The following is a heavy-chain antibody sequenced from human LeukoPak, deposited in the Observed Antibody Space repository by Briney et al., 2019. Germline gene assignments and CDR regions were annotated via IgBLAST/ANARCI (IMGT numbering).Heavy chain of an antibody. CDR3: ARAVIAVAGRCFDY. CDR2: ISSSSSYI. Sequence: GGSLRLSCAASGLTFSSYSMNWVRQAPGKGLEWVSSISSSSSYIYYADSVKGRFTISRDNAKNSLYLQMNSLRAEDTAVYYCARAVIAVAGRCFDYWGQGTLVTVSS. J-gene: IGHJ4*02. CDR1: GLTFSSYS. D-gene: IGHD6-19*01. V-gene: IGHV3-21*01.